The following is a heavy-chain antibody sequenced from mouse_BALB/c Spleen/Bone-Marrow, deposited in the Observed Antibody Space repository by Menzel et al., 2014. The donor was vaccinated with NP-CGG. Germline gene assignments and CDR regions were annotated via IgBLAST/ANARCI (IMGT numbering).Heavy chain of an antibody. Sequence: VQLKESGAELVKPGASVKLSCTASGFNIKDTYMHWVKQRPEQGLEWIGRIDPANGNTKYDPKFQGKATITADTSSNTAYPQLSSLTSEDTAVYYCANYDYGWYFDVWGAGTTVTVSS. CDR3: ANYDYGWYFDV. CDR1: GFNIKDTY. J-gene: IGHJ1*01. D-gene: IGHD2-4*01. V-gene: IGHV14-3*02. CDR2: IDPANGNT.